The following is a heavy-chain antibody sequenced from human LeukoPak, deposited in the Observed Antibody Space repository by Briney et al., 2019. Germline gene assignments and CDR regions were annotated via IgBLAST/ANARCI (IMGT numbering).Heavy chain of an antibody. CDR1: GYSFTDYY. J-gene: IGHJ5*02. V-gene: IGHV1-2*02. CDR2: INTKSGRT. D-gene: IGHD3-3*01. CDR3: ARADFIDAGPYLIGP. Sequence: GASVKVSCKTSGYSFTDYYIHWVRQAHGQGLDWMGWINTKSGRTSSARKFQGRVTMTRDPSITTVYMDMAWLTSDDTAIYFCARADFIDAGPYLIGPWGQGTLVTVSS.